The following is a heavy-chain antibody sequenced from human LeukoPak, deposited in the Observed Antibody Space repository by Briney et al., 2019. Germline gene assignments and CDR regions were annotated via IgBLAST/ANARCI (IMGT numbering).Heavy chain of an antibody. V-gene: IGHV4-39*07. J-gene: IGHJ4*02. Sequence: PSETLSLTCTVSGGSISSSNYYWGWISQPPGKGLECIGSIYYSARTYYNPSLKSRVTISVDTSKNQFSLKLSSVTAADTAVYYCARVGYSSSIDYWGQGTLVTVSS. CDR2: IYYSART. CDR1: GGSISSSNYY. CDR3: ARVGYSSSIDY. D-gene: IGHD6-6*01.